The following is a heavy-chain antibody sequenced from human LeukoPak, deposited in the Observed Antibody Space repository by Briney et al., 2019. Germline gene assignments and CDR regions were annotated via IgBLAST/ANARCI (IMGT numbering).Heavy chain of an antibody. CDR1: GFTFSSYE. Sequence: GSLRLSCAASGFTFSSYEMNWVRQAPGKGLEWVSYISSSGSTIYYADSVKGRFTISRDNAKNSLYLQMNSLRAEDTAVYYCARGRVRGYNWFDPWGQGTLVTVSS. V-gene: IGHV3-48*03. CDR2: ISSSGSTI. D-gene: IGHD3-10*01. CDR3: ARGRVRGYNWFDP. J-gene: IGHJ5*02.